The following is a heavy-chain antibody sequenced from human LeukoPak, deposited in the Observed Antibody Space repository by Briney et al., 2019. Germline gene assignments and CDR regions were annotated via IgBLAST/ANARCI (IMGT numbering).Heavy chain of an antibody. V-gene: IGHV3-21*01. Sequence: GGSLRLSCAASGFTFSSFNMNWVRQAPGKAMEWVSSITSSGTHIFYADSVRGRFTISRDNAKNSLYLQMDSLGPDDTAVYYCARDRGNQRGYYYYYMDVWGKGTTVTVSS. D-gene: IGHD1-14*01. CDR2: ITSSGTHI. CDR3: ARDRGNQRGYYYYYMDV. J-gene: IGHJ6*03. CDR1: GFTFSSFN.